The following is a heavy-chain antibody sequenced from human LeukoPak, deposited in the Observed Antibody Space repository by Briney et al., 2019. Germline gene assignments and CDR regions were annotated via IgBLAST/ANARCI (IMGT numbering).Heavy chain of an antibody. J-gene: IGHJ3*02. D-gene: IGHD3-22*01. Sequence: GGSLRLSCTASGFTFGDYAMSWVRQAPGKGLEWVGFIRSKAYGGTTEYAASVKGRFTISRDDSKSIAYLQMNSLKTEDTAVYYCTRDQSGGYYDSSGYYPAIWGQGTMVTVSS. CDR2: IRSKAYGGTT. CDR3: TRDQSGGYYDSSGYYPAI. CDR1: GFTFGDYA. V-gene: IGHV3-49*04.